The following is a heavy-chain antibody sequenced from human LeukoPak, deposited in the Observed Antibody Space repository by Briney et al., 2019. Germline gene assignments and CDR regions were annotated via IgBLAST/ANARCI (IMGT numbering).Heavy chain of an antibody. D-gene: IGHD1-26*01. CDR3: AREVRSAWASFDP. Sequence: SETLSLTCTVSGGSISSYYWSWIRQPPGKGLEWIGYIHYSGSTHYNPSLKSRVTISVDTSKNQFSLKLSSVTAADTAVYYCAREVRSAWASFDPWGQGTLVTVSS. CDR1: GGSISSYY. J-gene: IGHJ5*02. V-gene: IGHV4-59*12. CDR2: IHYSGST.